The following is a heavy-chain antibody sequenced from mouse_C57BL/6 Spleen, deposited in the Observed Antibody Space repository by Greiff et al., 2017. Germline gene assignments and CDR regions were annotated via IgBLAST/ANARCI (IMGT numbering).Heavy chain of an antibody. Sequence: EVKLQESGPELVKPGASVKISCKASGYSFTGYYMHWVKQSSEKSLEWIGEINPSTGGTSYNQKFKGKATLTVDKSSSTAYMQLKSLTSEDSAVYYCARRASSSYFDYWGQGTTLTVSS. CDR1: GYSFTGYY. CDR2: INPSTGGT. V-gene: IGHV1-43*01. CDR3: ARRASSSYFDY. J-gene: IGHJ2*01. D-gene: IGHD1-1*01.